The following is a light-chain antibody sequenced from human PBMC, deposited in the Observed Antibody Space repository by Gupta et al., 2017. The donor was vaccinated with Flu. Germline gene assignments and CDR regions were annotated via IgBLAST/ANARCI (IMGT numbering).Light chain of an antibody. J-gene: IGKJ2*01. CDR1: QNVAES. CDR2: DAS. V-gene: IGKV3-11*01. Sequence: ATLSLSPGERATLSCRTSQNVAESLAWYQQKPGQAPRLLIYDASKRAAGIPARFSGSGSGTDFTLTITKLEPADFAVYYCRQHSDWPRYAFGHGTKLEI. CDR3: RQHSDWPRYA.